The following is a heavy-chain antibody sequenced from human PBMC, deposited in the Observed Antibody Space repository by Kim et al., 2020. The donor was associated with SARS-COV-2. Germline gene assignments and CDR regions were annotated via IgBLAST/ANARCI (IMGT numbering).Heavy chain of an antibody. CDR1: GGSVSSGSYY. J-gene: IGHJ4*02. CDR2: IYYSGST. V-gene: IGHV4-61*01. CDR3: ARGLRASYSSSAWLPTEDYFDY. Sequence: SETLSLTCTVSGGSVSSGSYYWSWIRQPPGKGLEWIGYIYYSGSTNYNPSLKSRVTISVDTSKNQFSLKLSSVTAADTAVYYCARGLRASYSSSAWLPTEDYFDYWGQGTLVTVSS. D-gene: IGHD6-6*01.